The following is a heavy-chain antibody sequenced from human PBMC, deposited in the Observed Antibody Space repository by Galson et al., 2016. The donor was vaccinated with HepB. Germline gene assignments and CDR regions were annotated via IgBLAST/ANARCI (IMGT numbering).Heavy chain of an antibody. V-gene: IGHV1-46*01. CDR1: GGTFSTYA. CDR2: INPSDGTI. Sequence: SVKVSCKASGGTFSTYAINWVRQAPGQGLEWMGIINPSDGTISYAQKFQGRVTMTRDTSTSTAYMELSSLRSEDTAVYYCVRAVVVVVPAANDPFDYWGQGTTVTVSS. J-gene: IGHJ4*03. CDR3: VRAVVVVVPAANDPFDY. D-gene: IGHD2-15*01.